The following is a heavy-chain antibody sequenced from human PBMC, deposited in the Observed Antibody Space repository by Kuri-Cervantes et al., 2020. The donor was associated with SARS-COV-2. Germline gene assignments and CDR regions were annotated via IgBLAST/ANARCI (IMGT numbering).Heavy chain of an antibody. CDR1: GFTFSSYV. CDR3: AKVREGDDGGYRYHFDY. CDR2: TSGSGGRT. V-gene: IGHV3-23*01. D-gene: IGHD2-15*01. Sequence: GGSLRLSCAASGFTFSSYVMDWVRQAPGKGLEWVSATSGSGGRTYYADSVKGRFTISRDNSKYTLYLPVDSERAEDTAVYYCAKVREGDDGGYRYHFDYWGQGTLVTVSS. J-gene: IGHJ4*02.